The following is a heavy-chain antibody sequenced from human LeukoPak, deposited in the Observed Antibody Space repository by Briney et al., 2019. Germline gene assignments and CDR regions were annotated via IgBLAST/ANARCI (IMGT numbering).Heavy chain of an antibody. Sequence: SVKVSCKASGGTFSSYAISWVRQAPGQGLEWMGRIIPILGIANYAQKFQGRVTITADKSTSTAYMELSSLRSEDTAVYYCARDRSTGIFYFDYWGQGTLVTVSS. CDR2: IIPILGIA. CDR1: GGTFSSYA. V-gene: IGHV1-69*04. J-gene: IGHJ4*02. D-gene: IGHD3-3*02. CDR3: ARDRSTGIFYFDY.